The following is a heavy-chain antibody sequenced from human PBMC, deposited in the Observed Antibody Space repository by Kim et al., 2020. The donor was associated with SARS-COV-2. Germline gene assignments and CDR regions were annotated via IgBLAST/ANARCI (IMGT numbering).Heavy chain of an antibody. CDR3: ARCGIYDLDSYHDEYFQH. D-gene: IGHD1-26*01. J-gene: IGHJ1*01. CDR1: GGTFSSYA. CDR2: IIPILGIA. Sequence: SVKVSCKASGGTFSSYAISWVRQAPGQGLEWMGSIIPILGIANYAQKFQGRVTITADKSTSTAYMELSSLRSEDTAVYYCARCGIYDLDSYHDEYFQHWGQGTLVTVSS. V-gene: IGHV1-69*04.